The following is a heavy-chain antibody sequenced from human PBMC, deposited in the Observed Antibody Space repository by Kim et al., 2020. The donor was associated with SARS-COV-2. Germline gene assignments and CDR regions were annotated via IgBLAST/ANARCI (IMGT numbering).Heavy chain of an antibody. J-gene: IGHJ5*02. D-gene: IGHD3-16*01. V-gene: IGHV3-74*01. CDR3: ARDGDTFGFDP. Sequence: TSYADSVKGRFTISRDNAKNTLYLQMNSLRAEDTAVYYCARDGDTFGFDPWGQGTLVTVSS. CDR2: T.